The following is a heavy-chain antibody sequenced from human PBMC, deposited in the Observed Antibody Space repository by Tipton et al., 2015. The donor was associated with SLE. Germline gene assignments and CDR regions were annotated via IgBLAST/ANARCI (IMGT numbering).Heavy chain of an antibody. CDR2: ISSSSSTI. V-gene: IGHV3-48*01. CDR3: ASEGSGSSLDY. D-gene: IGHD1-26*01. CDR1: GFTFSSYS. Sequence: GSLRLSCAASGFTFSSYSMNWVRQAPGKGLEWVSYISSSSSTIYYADSVKGRFTISRDNAKNSLYLQMNSLRAEDTAVYYCASEGSGSSLDYWGQGTLVTASS. J-gene: IGHJ4*02.